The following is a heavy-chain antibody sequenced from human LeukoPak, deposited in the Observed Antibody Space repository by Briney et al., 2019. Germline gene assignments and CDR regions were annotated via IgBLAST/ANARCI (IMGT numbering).Heavy chain of an antibody. V-gene: IGHV3-9*01. CDR3: ARWWLVQLGGGWFDP. CDR1: GFTFDDYA. D-gene: IGHD6-6*01. J-gene: IGHJ5*02. CDR2: ISWKSGNI. Sequence: GRSLRLSCAASGFTFDDYAMHWVRQAPGKGLEWVSSISWKSGNIGYADSVKGRFTISRDNAKNSLYLQMNSLRSEDTAVYYCARWWLVQLGGGWFDPWGQGTLVTVSS.